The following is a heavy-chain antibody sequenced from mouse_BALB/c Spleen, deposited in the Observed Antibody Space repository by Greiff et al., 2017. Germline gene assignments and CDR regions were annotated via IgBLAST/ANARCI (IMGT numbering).Heavy chain of an antibody. Sequence: VQLQQSGAELVRPGSSVKISCKASGYAFSSYWMNWVKQRPGQGLEWIGQIYPGDGDTNYNGKFKGKATLTADKSSSTAYMQLSSLTSEDSAVYFCARDGDYDDPMDYWGQGTSVTVSS. J-gene: IGHJ4*01. CDR1: GYAFSSYW. D-gene: IGHD2-4*01. V-gene: IGHV1-80*01. CDR3: ARDGDYDDPMDY. CDR2: IYPGDGDT.